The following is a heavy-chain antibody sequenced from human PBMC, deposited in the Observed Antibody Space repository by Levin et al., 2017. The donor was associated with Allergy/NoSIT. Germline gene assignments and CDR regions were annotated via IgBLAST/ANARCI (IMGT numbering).Heavy chain of an antibody. V-gene: IGHV3-30-3*01. CDR2: ISNDGNNN. D-gene: IGHD1-1*01. J-gene: IGHJ6*03. CDR1: GFTFSSSA. CDR3: ARGIWNRDYYVDV. Sequence: LSLTCAASGFTFSSSAMHWVRQAPGKGLGWVAFISNDGNNNYYADSVKGRFTISRDNSKNTLFLQMNSLRPEDTAVYYCARGIWNRDYYVDVWGKGTTVTVSS.